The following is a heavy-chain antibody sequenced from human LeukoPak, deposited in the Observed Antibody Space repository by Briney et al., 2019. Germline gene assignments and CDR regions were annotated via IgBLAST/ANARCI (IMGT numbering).Heavy chain of an antibody. D-gene: IGHD2/OR15-2a*01. J-gene: IGHJ3*02. CDR2: INAGNGNT. CDR3: ARGAPGNSPFDI. CDR1: GYTFTSYA. Sequence: ASVKVSCQASGYTFTSYAMHWVRQAPGQRLEWMGWINAGNGNTKYSQKFQGRVTITRDTSASTAYMELSSLRSEDTAVYYCARGAPGNSPFDIWGQGAMVTVSS. V-gene: IGHV1-3*01.